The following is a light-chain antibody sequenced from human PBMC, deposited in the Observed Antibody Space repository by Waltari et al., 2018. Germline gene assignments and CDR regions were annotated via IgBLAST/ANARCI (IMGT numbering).Light chain of an antibody. V-gene: IGLV2-14*01. J-gene: IGLJ2*01. CDR1: SSDFGPCNP. Sequence: QSALTQPASVSGSPGQSIAISCPGTSSDFGPCNPVSWYRQTPGKAPNFMIYGVSNRPSGVSNRFSGSKSGNTASLTISGLQAEDEADYYCSSYTTSSTVVFGGGTKVTVL. CDR3: SSYTTSSTVV. CDR2: GVS.